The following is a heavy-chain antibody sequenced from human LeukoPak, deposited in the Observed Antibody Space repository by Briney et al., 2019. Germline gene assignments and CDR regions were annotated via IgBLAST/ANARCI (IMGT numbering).Heavy chain of an antibody. CDR2: ISSTGITK. Sequence: GGSLRLSCAASGFTFSNFGLNWVRQAPGKGLQWVSLISSTGITKYYADSVRGRFTISRDNTRNSLYLRMSSLRAEDTAVYYCARDLVSGTYTFDTWGQGTVVTVSS. CDR1: GFTFSNFG. V-gene: IGHV3-48*03. J-gene: IGHJ3*02. D-gene: IGHD2-2*02. CDR3: ARDLVSGTYTFDT.